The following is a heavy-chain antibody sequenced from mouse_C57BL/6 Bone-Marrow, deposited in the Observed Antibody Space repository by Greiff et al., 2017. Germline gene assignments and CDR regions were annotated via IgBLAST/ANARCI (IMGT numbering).Heavy chain of an antibody. Sequence: QVQLQQSGAELARPGASVKLSCKASGYTFTSYGISWVKQRTGQGLEWIGEIYPRSGHTYYNEQFKGKATLTADKSSSTAYMELRSLTSEDSAVYFCARGYYGSSLNWYFDVWGTGTTVTVAS. V-gene: IGHV1-81*01. CDR1: GYTFTSYG. CDR2: IYPRSGHT. CDR3: ARGYYGSSLNWYFDV. D-gene: IGHD1-1*01. J-gene: IGHJ1*03.